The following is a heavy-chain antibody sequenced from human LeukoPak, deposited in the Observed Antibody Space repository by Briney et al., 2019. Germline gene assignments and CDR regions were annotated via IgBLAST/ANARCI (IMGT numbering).Heavy chain of an antibody. CDR2: IGSSGSTV. V-gene: IGHV3-48*02. Sequence: GGSLRLSCSASGFTFSRYSMSWVRQAPGKGLEWVSYIGSSGSTVYYADSVKGRFTISRDNAKNSLYMQMESLRDEDTAIYYCARDTLEYSNSPDALDIWGQGTMVTVSS. D-gene: IGHD4-23*01. CDR3: ARDTLEYSNSPDALDI. J-gene: IGHJ3*02. CDR1: GFTFSRYS.